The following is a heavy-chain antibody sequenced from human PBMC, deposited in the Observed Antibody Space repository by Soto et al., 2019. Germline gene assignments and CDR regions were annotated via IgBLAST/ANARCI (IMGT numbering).Heavy chain of an antibody. Sequence: SGPTLVNPTQTLTLTCTFSGFSLSTSGMCVSWIRQPPGKALEWLARIDWDDDKYYSTSLKTRLTISKDTSKNQVVLTMTNMDPVDTATYYCARFIAAAGTYYFDYWGQGTLVTVSS. J-gene: IGHJ4*02. CDR2: IDWDDDK. D-gene: IGHD6-13*01. CDR3: ARFIAAAGTYYFDY. V-gene: IGHV2-70*11. CDR1: GFSLSTSGMC.